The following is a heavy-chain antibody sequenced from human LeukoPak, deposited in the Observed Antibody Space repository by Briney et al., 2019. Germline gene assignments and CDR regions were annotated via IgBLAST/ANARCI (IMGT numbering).Heavy chain of an antibody. D-gene: IGHD3-22*01. CDR1: GGSISSGDYY. CDR3: ARFVEDYYDSSAVYGMDV. Sequence: SETLSLTCTVSGGSISSGDYYWSWIRQPPGKGLEWIGYIYYSGSTYYNPSLKSRVTISVDTSKNQFSLKLSSVTAADTAVYYCARFVEDYYDSSAVYGMDVWGQGTTVTVSS. CDR2: IYYSGST. J-gene: IGHJ6*02. V-gene: IGHV4-30-4*01.